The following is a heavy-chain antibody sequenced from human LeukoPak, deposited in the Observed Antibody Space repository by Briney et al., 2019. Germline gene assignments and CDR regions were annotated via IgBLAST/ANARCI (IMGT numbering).Heavy chain of an antibody. D-gene: IGHD5-12*01. J-gene: IGHJ3*02. V-gene: IGHV3-53*04. Sequence: GGSLRLSCAASGLTDSRKYMRWVRQAPGKGVEGVSIVYSGGSTYYADSVKGRFTIARHNSKNTLYIQKNSLRAADTAVYYCARVSLVAGQDDASDIWGQGTMVTVSS. CDR3: ARVSLVAGQDDASDI. CDR2: VYSGGST. CDR1: GLTDSRKY.